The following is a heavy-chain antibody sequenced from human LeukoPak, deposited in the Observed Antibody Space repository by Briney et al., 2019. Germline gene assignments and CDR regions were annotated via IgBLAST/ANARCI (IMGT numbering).Heavy chain of an antibody. V-gene: IGHV4-39*01. J-gene: IGHJ5*02. Sequence: ASETLSLTCTVSGGSISSSSYYWGWIRQPPGKGLEWIGSIYYSGSTYYNPSLKSRVTMSVDTSKNQFSLKLSSVTAADTAVYYCARRRTKRGYSGYDSGESYWFDPWGQGTLVSVSS. CDR1: GGSISSSSYY. D-gene: IGHD5-12*01. CDR3: ARRRTKRGYSGYDSGESYWFDP. CDR2: IYYSGST.